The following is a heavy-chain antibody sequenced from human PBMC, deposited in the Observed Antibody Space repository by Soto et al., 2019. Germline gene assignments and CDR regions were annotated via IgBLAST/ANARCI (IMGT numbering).Heavy chain of an antibody. CDR1: GITFIRNA. D-gene: IGHD4-17*01. CDR2: ISFDGNNK. J-gene: IGHJ4*02. CDR3: FIERSDDYLSRIDY. V-gene: IGHV3-30-3*01. Sequence: GGSLRLSCAASGITFIRNAMHWLRQAPGKGLEWVATISFDGNNKHYADFVKGRFTISRDNTKNTLFLQLSSLTEDDTAVYYCFIERSDDYLSRIDYWGQGTLVTGSS.